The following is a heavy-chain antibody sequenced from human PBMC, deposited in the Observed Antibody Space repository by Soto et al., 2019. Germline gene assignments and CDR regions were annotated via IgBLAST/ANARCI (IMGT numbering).Heavy chain of an antibody. D-gene: IGHD3-3*01. Sequence: QVQLQESGPGLVKPSQTLSLTCTVSGDSITSENYYWSWIRQHPGKGLEWIGCIYYGGTTYYNPSLKSRFTISVDTSKNQFSLKVNSMTAADTAVYYCARVGFWSGYSPNWLDPWGQGTLVTVSS. CDR3: ARVGFWSGYSPNWLDP. CDR2: IYYGGTT. J-gene: IGHJ5*02. CDR1: GDSITSENYY. V-gene: IGHV4-31*03.